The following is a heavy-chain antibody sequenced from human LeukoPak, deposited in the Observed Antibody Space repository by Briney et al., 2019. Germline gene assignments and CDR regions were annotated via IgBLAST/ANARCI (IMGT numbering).Heavy chain of an antibody. CDR2: ISGSGGST. D-gene: IGHD5-12*01. CDR1: GFTFSSYA. V-gene: IGHV3-23*01. Sequence: PGASLRLSCAASGFTFSSYAMSWVRQAPGKGLEWVSAISGSGGSTYYADSVKGRFTISRDNSKSTLYLQMNSLRAEDTAVYYCAKDRWLRSPHNFDYWGQGTLVTVSS. CDR3: AKDRWLRSPHNFDY. J-gene: IGHJ4*02.